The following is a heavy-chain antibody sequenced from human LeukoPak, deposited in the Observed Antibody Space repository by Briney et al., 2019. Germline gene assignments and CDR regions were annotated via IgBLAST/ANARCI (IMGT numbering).Heavy chain of an antibody. J-gene: IGHJ5*02. V-gene: IGHV3-30*18. Sequence: GGSLRLSWAASGFTLSSYGMHWVRQAPDKGLEWVAVISYDGSNKYYADSVKGRFTISRDNSKNTLYLQMNSLRAEDTAVYYCAKAPNWFDPWGQGTLVTVSS. CDR3: AKAPNWFDP. CDR1: GFTLSSYG. CDR2: ISYDGSNK.